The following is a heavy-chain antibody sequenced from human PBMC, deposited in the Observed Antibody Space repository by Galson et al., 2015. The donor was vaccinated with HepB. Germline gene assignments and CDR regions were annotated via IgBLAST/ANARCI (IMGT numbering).Heavy chain of an antibody. CDR1: GFTFSSYS. V-gene: IGHV3-48*01. D-gene: IGHD2-2*03. J-gene: IGHJ6*02. Sequence: SLRLSCAASGFTFSSYSMNWVRQAPGKGLEWVSYISSSSSTIYYADSVKGRFTISRDNAKNSLYLQMNSLRAEDTAVYYCAREGGYCSSTSCYGMDVWGQGTTVTVSS. CDR3: AREGGYCSSTSCYGMDV. CDR2: ISSSSSTI.